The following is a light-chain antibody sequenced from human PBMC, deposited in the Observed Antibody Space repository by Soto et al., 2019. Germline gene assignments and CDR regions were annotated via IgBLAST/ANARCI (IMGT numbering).Light chain of an antibody. CDR2: SNN. CDR1: SSNIGSYD. Sequence: QSVLTQSPSASGTPGQRVTISCSGSSSNIGSYDVYWYQNLPGTAPRLLIQSNNQRPSGVPDRFSGSKSGTSASLAISGLRSEDEADYYCAAWDDSLSGLVFGGGTQLTVL. CDR3: AAWDDSLSGLV. V-gene: IGLV1-47*02. J-gene: IGLJ2*01.